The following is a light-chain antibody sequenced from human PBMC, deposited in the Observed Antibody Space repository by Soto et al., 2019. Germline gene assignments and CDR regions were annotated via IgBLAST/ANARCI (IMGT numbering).Light chain of an antibody. J-gene: IGKJ5*01. CDR3: QQYGGSPIT. V-gene: IGKV3-20*01. CDR1: RSLNSNY. Sequence: ENVLTQSPGTLSLSPGDRATLSCRASRSLNSNYLAWYQQKPGQAPRLLIYDASNRATGIPDRFSGGGSGTDFTLTISRLEPEDFAVYYCQQYGGSPITFGQGTRLEIK. CDR2: DAS.